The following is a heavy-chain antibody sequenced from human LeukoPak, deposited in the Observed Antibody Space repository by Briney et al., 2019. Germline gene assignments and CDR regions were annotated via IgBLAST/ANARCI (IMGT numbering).Heavy chain of an antibody. J-gene: IGHJ4*02. Sequence: KSSETLSLTCTVSGGSISGYYWSWIRQPPGKGPEWIGYIYYSGSTNYNPSLKSRVTISVETSKHQFYLKLNSVTAADTAVYYCASGFGYYFDSWGQGTLVTVSS. CDR2: IYYSGST. D-gene: IGHD3-10*01. CDR1: GGSISGYY. V-gene: IGHV4-59*01. CDR3: ASGFGYYFDS.